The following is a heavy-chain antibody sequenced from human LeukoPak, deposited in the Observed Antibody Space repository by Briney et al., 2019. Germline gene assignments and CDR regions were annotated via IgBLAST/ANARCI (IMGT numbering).Heavy chain of an antibody. CDR3: ARDRGLYGYRDH. D-gene: IGHD5-18*01. CDR2: IKQDGSEK. Sequence: GGSLRLSCAASGFTVSSNYMSWVRQAPGKGLEWVANIKQDGSEKYYVDSVKGRFTISRDNAKNSLYLQMNSLRAEDTAVYYCARDRGLYGYRDHWGQGTLVTVSS. CDR1: GFTVSSNY. V-gene: IGHV3-7*01. J-gene: IGHJ4*02.